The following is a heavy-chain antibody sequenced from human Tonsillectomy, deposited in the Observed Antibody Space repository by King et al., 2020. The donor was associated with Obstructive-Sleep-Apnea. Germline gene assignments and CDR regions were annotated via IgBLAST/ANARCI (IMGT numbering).Heavy chain of an antibody. D-gene: IGHD4-17*01. CDR1: GFTFSSYG. J-gene: IGHJ4*02. CDR2: IWYDGSNK. CDR3: AKDYDYGDYPVFDY. V-gene: IGHV3-33*06. Sequence: VQLVESGGGVVQPGRSLRLFCAASGFTFSSYGMHWVRQAPGKGLEWVAVIWYDGSNKYYADSVKGRFTISRDNSKNTLYLQMNSLRAEDTAVYYWAKDYDYGDYPVFDYWGQGTLVTVSS.